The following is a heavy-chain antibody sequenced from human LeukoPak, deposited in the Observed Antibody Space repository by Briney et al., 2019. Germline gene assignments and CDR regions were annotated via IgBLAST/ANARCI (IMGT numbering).Heavy chain of an antibody. CDR1: GFTFTRSA. D-gene: IGHD2-8*02. J-gene: IGHJ5*02. V-gene: IGHV3-30*02. CDR2: IAHHGNDK. CDR3: AKDGSWSCTA. Sequence: GGSLRLSCAASGFTFTRSAMYCVRQGPGKGLEWVAYIAHHGNDKYYADSVKGRFTISRDNFKRTLYLQMNSLKPDDTAVYYCAKDGSWSCTACGEGALLTVSS.